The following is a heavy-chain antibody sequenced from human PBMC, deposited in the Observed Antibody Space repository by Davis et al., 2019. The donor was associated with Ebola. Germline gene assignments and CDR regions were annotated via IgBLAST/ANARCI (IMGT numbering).Heavy chain of an antibody. J-gene: IGHJ6*03. CDR3: TSYYDFAYYYMDV. CDR2: IRSKANSYAT. D-gene: IGHD3-3*01. Sequence: GESLKISCAASGFTFSGSAMHWVRQASGKGLEWVGRIRSKANSYATAYAASVKGRFTISRDDSKNTAYLQMNSLKTEDTAVYYCTSYYDFAYYYMDVWGKGTTVTVSS. CDR1: GFTFSGSA. V-gene: IGHV3-73*01.